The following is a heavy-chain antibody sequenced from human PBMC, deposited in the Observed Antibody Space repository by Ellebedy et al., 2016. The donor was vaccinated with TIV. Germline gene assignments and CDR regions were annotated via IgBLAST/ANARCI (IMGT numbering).Heavy chain of an antibody. CDR2: VYNSATT. CDR1: GGSISGSNYY. V-gene: IGHV4-39*01. Sequence: SETLSLTCTVSGGSISGSNYYWGWIRQPPGKGLEWLGSVYNSATTYYNSSLKSRVTLSVDTSKNQFSLRLSSVTAADTAIYYCAIHLGIVGTTILFYFDLWGRGTLATVSS. D-gene: IGHD1-26*01. J-gene: IGHJ2*01. CDR3: AIHLGIVGTTILFYFDL.